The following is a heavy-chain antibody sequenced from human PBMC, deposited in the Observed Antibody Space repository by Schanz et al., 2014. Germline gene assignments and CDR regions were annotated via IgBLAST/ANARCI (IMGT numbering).Heavy chain of an antibody. CDR2: ITPSDGST. CDR3: VRNRRGAVASDAFDI. CDR1: GYDFTNFY. J-gene: IGHJ3*02. D-gene: IGHD6-19*01. V-gene: IGHV1-46*03. Sequence: QVQLVQSGAEVKKPGASVKVSCKASGYDFTNFYIHWVRQAPGQGLEWMGIITPSDGSTDYAQKLQGRVTMTRDTSTSTVYMELSSLRSEDTAVYYCVRNRRGAVASDAFDIWGQGTMVTVSS.